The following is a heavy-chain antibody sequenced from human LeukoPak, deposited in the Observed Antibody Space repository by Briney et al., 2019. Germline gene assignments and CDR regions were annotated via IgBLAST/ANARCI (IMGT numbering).Heavy chain of an antibody. J-gene: IGHJ4*02. CDR1: GFTFDDYA. Sequence: GGSLRLSCAASGFTFDDYAMHWVRQAPGKGLEWVSAISGSGGSTYYADSVKGRFTISRDNSKNTLYLQMNSLRAEDTAVYYCARDHYDFWSGYLFSSREYYFDYWGQGTLVTVSS. CDR3: ARDHYDFWSGYLFSSREYYFDY. D-gene: IGHD3-3*01. CDR2: ISGSGGST. V-gene: IGHV3-23*01.